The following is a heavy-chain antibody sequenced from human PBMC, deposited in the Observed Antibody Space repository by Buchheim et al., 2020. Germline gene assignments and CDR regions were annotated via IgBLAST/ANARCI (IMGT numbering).Heavy chain of an antibody. CDR2: ISGSGGST. Sequence: EVQLLESGGGLVQPGGSLRLSCAASGFTFSSYAMTWVRQAPGKGLEWVSAISGSGGSTYYADSVKGRFTISRDNSKNTLYLQMNSLRAEDTAVYYCAKVGRTYCGSTSCYLPYYYYMDVWGKGTT. CDR3: AKVGRTYCGSTSCYLPYYYYMDV. V-gene: IGHV3-23*01. D-gene: IGHD2-2*01. J-gene: IGHJ6*03. CDR1: GFTFSSYA.